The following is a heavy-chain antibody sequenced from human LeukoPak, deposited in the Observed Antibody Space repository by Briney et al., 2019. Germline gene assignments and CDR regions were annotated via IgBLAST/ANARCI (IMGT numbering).Heavy chain of an antibody. CDR3: ARGAGFAEPLPEY. J-gene: IGHJ4*02. CDR1: GYTFTSYA. D-gene: IGHD1-14*01. Sequence: GASVKVSCKASGYTFTSYAIQWVRQAPGQRLEWMGWINAGHGNTKYSQNFQGRVTITRDTSASTAYMELSSLRSEDTAVYYCARGAGFAEPLPEYWGQGTLLTVPS. V-gene: IGHV1-3*01. CDR2: INAGHGNT.